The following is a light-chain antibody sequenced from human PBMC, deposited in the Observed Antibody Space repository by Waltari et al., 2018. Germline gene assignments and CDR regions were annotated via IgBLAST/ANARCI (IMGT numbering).Light chain of an antibody. CDR3: QHYVSSPLT. CDR1: QSVTSNS. CDR2: GAS. J-gene: IGKJ1*01. V-gene: IGKV3-20*01. Sequence: EIVLTQSPGTLSLSPGERATLSCRASQSVTSNSFAWYQQKPGPAPRLLIFGASSRATGIPDRFSGSGSGTDFTLTISRLEPEDFAVYYCQHYVSSPLTFGQGTKVEIK.